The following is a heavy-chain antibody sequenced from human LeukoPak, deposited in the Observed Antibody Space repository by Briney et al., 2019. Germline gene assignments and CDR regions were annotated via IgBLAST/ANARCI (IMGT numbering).Heavy chain of an antibody. D-gene: IGHD3-10*01. J-gene: IGHJ3*02. Sequence: GGSLRLSCAASGFTFSSYAMHWVRQAPGKGLEYVSGISSNGGSTYYANSVKGRFTISRDNSKNTLYLLMGSLRAEDMAVYYCAKDRRAWFGDAFDIWGQGTMVTVSS. V-gene: IGHV3-64*01. CDR2: ISSNGGST. CDR1: GFTFSSYA. CDR3: AKDRRAWFGDAFDI.